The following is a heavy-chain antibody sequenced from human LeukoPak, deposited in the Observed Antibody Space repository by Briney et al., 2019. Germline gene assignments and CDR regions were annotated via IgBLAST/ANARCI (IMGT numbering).Heavy chain of an antibody. V-gene: IGHV4-59*01. D-gene: IGHD4-17*01. Sequence: PSETLSLTCTVSGGSISSYYWSWIRQPPGKGLEWIGYIYYSGSTNYNPSLKSRVTISVDTSKNQFSLKLSSVTAADTAVYYCARGPRPYGDYYTDVWGKGTTVTVSS. CDR3: ARGPRPYGDYYTDV. CDR2: IYYSGST. J-gene: IGHJ6*03. CDR1: GGSISSYY.